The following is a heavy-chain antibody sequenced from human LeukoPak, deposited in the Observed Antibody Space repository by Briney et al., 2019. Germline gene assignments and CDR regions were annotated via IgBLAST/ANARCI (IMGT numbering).Heavy chain of an antibody. V-gene: IGHV4-59*01. CDR2: IYYSGST. D-gene: IGHD5-24*01. CDR3: ARGDGYNEGYSDY. J-gene: IGHJ4*02. CDR1: GGSISIDY. Sequence: PSETLSLTCTVSGGSISIDYWSWIRQPPGKGLEWIGYIYYSGSTNYNPSLKSRVTISGDTSKNQFSLKLSSVTAADTAVYYCARGDGYNEGYSDYWGQGTLVTVSS.